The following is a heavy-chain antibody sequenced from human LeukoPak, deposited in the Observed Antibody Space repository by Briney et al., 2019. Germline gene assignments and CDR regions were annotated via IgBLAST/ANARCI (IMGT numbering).Heavy chain of an antibody. J-gene: IGHJ4*02. CDR2: IYPGDSYI. V-gene: IGHV5-51*01. D-gene: IGHD3-16*01. Sequence: KPGESLKISCKGSGYSFTNYWINWVRQMPGKGLEWMGIIYPGDSYIRYSPSFQGQVTISADKSISTAYLQWSSLRASDTAIYFCVRQLTDARGYFFDYWGQGTLDTVSS. CDR1: GYSFTNYW. CDR3: VRQLTDARGYFFDY.